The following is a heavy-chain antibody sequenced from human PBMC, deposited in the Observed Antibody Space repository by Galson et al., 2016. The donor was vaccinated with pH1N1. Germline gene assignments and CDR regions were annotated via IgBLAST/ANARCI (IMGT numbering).Heavy chain of an antibody. CDR3: ARDLGRLRDN. J-gene: IGHJ4*02. V-gene: IGHV1-46*03. D-gene: IGHD1-26*01. Sequence: SVKVSCKASGYTFTNYYSHWVRQAPGQGLDWMGVIDPSGGGTTYSQKFQSRVTMTRDTSTNTVYMELSSLKSDDTAVYYCARDLGRLRDNWGQGTLVTVSS. CDR1: GYTFTNYY. CDR2: IDPSGGGT.